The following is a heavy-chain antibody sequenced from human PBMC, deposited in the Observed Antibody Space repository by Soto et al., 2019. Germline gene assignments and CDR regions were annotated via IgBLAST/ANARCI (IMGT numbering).Heavy chain of an antibody. CDR2: IIPIFGTA. V-gene: IGHV1-69*13. CDR3: ARLRVLRFLEWSQNYYFDY. J-gene: IGHJ4*02. CDR1: GGTFSSYA. D-gene: IGHD3-3*01. Sequence: SVKVSCKASGGTFSSYAISWVRQAPGQGLEWMGGIIPIFGTANYAQKFQGRVTITADESTSTAYMELSSLRSEDTAMYYCARLRVLRFLEWSQNYYFDYWGQGTLVTVSS.